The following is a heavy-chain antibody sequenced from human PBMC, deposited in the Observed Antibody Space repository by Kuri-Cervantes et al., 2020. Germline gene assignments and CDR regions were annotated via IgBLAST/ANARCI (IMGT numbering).Heavy chain of an antibody. Sequence: GESLKISCTASGFTFSDYWMSWVRQAPGKRLEWVANIKEDGSERKYMDSMEGRFTISRDNAKNSLYLQMSSLRAEDTALYYCARIYKYDNKNYYRWFDYWGQGTLVTVSS. J-gene: IGHJ4*02. CDR1: GFTFSDYW. V-gene: IGHV3-7*01. D-gene: IGHD3-22*01. CDR3: ARIYKYDNKNYYRWFDY. CDR2: IKEDGSER.